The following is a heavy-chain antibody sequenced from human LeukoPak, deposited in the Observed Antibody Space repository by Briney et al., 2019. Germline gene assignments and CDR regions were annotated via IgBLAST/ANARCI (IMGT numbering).Heavy chain of an antibody. V-gene: IGHV3-48*03. CDR3: ARDQRYDFWSGFYAVDY. CDR1: GFTFSSYE. Sequence: GGSLRLSCVASGFTFSSYEMNWVRQAPGKGLEWISYISSSGSSIHYADSVKGRFTISRDNARNSLYLQMNSLRAEDTAVYYCARDQRYDFWSGFYAVDYWGQGTLPTVSS. CDR2: ISSSGSSI. J-gene: IGHJ4*02. D-gene: IGHD3-3*01.